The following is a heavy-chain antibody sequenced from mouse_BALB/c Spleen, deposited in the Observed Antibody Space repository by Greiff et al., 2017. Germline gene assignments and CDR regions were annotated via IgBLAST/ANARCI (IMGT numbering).Heavy chain of an antibody. Sequence: QVQLKQPGAELVKPGAPVKLSCKASGYTFTSYWMNWVKQRPGRGLEWIGRIDPSDSETHYNQKFKDKATLTVDKSSSTAYIQLSSLTSEDSAVYYCARDYYGSSYGFAYWGQGTLVTVSA. V-gene: IGHV1-69*02. CDR1: GYTFTSYW. J-gene: IGHJ3*01. CDR2: IDPSDSET. D-gene: IGHD1-1*01. CDR3: ARDYYGSSYGFAY.